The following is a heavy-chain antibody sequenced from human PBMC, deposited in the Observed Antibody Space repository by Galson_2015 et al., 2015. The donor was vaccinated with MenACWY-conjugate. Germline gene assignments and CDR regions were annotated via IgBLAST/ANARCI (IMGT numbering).Heavy chain of an antibody. CDR3: ARRNYDSGSYYFDH. CDR2: VYPADSDT. Sequence: QSGAEVKKPGESLKISCKGSGYRFASYWIGWGRQMPGKGLEWMGIVYPADSDTRYSPSFQGQVTFSADKSISTAYLQWSSLKASDTAMYYWARRNYDSGSYYFDHWGQGTLVTVSS. V-gene: IGHV5-51*01. D-gene: IGHD3-10*01. J-gene: IGHJ4*02. CDR1: GYRFASYW.